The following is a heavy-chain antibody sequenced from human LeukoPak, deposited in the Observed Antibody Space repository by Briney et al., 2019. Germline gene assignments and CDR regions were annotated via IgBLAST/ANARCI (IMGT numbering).Heavy chain of an antibody. D-gene: IGHD2-8*01. Sequence: PSETLSLTCTVSGGSISTYYWTWIRQPAGKGLEWIGHIYISGTTNYSPSLKSRATMSVDTSKNQFSLKLSSVTAADTAVYYCARERTSCTNGVCRTPRWFDPWGQGILVTVSS. J-gene: IGHJ5*02. V-gene: IGHV4-4*07. CDR1: GGSISTYY. CDR2: IYISGTT. CDR3: ARERTSCTNGVCRTPRWFDP.